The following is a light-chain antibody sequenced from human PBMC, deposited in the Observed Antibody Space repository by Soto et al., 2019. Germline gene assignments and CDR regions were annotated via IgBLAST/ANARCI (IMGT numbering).Light chain of an antibody. CDR1: SNDVGGYNY. J-gene: IGLJ1*01. V-gene: IGLV2-11*01. CDR3: CSFGGSL. CDR2: DVT. Sequence: QSALTQPRSVSGSPGQSVTISCTGTSNDVGGYNYVSWYQQHPGKAPRLMIYDVTERPSGVPDRFSGSKSGNTASLTISGLRTEDEADYYCCSFGGSLFGTGTKVTVL.